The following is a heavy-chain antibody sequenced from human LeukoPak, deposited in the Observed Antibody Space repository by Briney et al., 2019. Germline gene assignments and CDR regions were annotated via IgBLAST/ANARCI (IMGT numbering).Heavy chain of an antibody. Sequence: SGTLSLTCTVSGGSISSGDYYWSWVRQPPGKGLEWIGYIYYSGSTYYNPSLKSRVTISVDTSKNQFSLKLSSVTAADTAVYYCARGLGVPTEYYYYYGMDVWGQGTTVTVSS. V-gene: IGHV4-30-4*01. CDR1: GGSISSGDYY. J-gene: IGHJ6*02. CDR2: IYYSGST. D-gene: IGHD3-16*01. CDR3: ARGLGVPTEYYYYYGMDV.